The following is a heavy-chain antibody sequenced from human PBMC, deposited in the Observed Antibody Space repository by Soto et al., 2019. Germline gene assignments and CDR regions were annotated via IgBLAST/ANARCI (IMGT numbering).Heavy chain of an antibody. J-gene: IGHJ4*02. CDR1: GFTFSSYA. CDR3: ARDPYDSSGYLDY. CDR2: ISYDGSNK. D-gene: IGHD3-22*01. V-gene: IGHV3-30-3*01. Sequence: QVQLVESGGGVVQPGRSLRLSCAASGFTFSSYAMHWVRQAPGKGREWVAVISYDGSNKYYADSVKGRFTISRDNSKNTLYLQMNSLRAEDTAVYYCARDPYDSSGYLDYWGQGTLVTVSS.